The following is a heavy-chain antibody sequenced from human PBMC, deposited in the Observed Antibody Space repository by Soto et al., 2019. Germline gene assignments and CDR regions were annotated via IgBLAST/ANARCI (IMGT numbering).Heavy chain of an antibody. Sequence: QVQLVESGGGVVQPGRSLRLSCAASGFTFSIYGMHWVRQAPGKGLGWVAGISYDGSNKYYADSVKGRFTISRDNFKNTLYLQMDSVRAENTGMYNCAKDHLGTTVTTPSYWGQGTRVTVSS. V-gene: IGHV3-30*18. CDR3: AKDHLGTTVTTPSY. CDR2: ISYDGSNK. J-gene: IGHJ4*02. CDR1: GFTFSIYG. D-gene: IGHD4-17*01.